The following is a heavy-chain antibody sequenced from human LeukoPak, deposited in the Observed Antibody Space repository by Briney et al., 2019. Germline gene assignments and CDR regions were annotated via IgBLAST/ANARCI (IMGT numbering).Heavy chain of an antibody. CDR1: EFTFDDYA. D-gene: IGHD2-21*01. Sequence: GGTLRLPCAASEFTFDDYAMHWVRQAPGKGLEWGSGISWNSGSIGYADCVKGRFTISRDNAKNSLYLQMNSLRAEDTALYYCAKDTGRFPHALDIWGQGTMVTVSS. CDR2: ISWNSGSI. J-gene: IGHJ3*02. V-gene: IGHV3-9*01. CDR3: AKDTGRFPHALDI.